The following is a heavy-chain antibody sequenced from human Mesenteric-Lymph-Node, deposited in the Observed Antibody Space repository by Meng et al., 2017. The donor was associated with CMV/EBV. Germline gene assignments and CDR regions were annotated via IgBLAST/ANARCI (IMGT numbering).Heavy chain of an antibody. V-gene: IGHV4-39*07. D-gene: IGHD2-2*02. J-gene: IGHJ3*02. CDR2: IYYSGVT. CDR1: GGSISGSTYY. Sequence: SETLSLTCTVSGGSISGSTYYWGWIRQPPGRGLEWIGSIYYSGVTYYNPSLKSRVIISLGTSKNQFSLNLSSVTAADTAVYYCARDYTDANTVLTFDIWGQGTMVTVSS. CDR3: ARDYTDANTVLTFDI.